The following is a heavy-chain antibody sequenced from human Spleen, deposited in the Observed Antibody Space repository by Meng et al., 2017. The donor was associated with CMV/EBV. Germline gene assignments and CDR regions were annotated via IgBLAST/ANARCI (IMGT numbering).Heavy chain of an antibody. J-gene: IGHJ4*02. CDR1: GDSVASNSAA. CDR2: TYYRSKWYN. D-gene: IGHD6-13*01. Sequence: ISGDSVASNSAAWNWIRQSQSRGLEWLGMTYYRSKWYNDYAVSVKSRITINPDTSKNQFSLQLNSVTPEDTAVYYCARGTAAGSFDYWGQGTLVTVSS. CDR3: ARGTAAGSFDY. V-gene: IGHV6-1*01.